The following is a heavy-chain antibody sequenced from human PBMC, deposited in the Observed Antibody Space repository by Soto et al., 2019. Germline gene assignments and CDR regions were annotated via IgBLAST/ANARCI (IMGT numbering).Heavy chain of an antibody. CDR3: ARDLSWGSNWYYYMDV. D-gene: IGHD7-27*01. Sequence: EVQLVESGGGLVQPGGSLRLSCATSGFILSDCAMNWVRQAPGKGLEWVSYISSSSSVIDYADSVKGRFTVSRDNARKSMYIQMNSLRAEDTAVYYCARDLSWGSNWYYYMDVWGKGTTVTVSS. J-gene: IGHJ6*03. CDR2: ISSSSSVI. V-gene: IGHV3-48*01. CDR1: GFILSDCA.